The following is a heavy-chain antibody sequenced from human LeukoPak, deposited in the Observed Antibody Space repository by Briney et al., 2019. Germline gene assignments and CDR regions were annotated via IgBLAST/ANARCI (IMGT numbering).Heavy chain of an antibody. CDR2: FDPEDGET. CDR1: GYTLTELS. V-gene: IGHV1-24*01. J-gene: IGHJ4*02. Sequence: ASVKVSCKVSGYTLTELSMHWVRRVPGKGLEWMGGFDPEDGETIYAQKFQGRVTMTEDTSTDTAYMELSSLRSEDTAVYYCATQGTTKYYDSSFDYWGQGTLVTVSS. CDR3: ATQGTTKYYDSSFDY. D-gene: IGHD3-22*01.